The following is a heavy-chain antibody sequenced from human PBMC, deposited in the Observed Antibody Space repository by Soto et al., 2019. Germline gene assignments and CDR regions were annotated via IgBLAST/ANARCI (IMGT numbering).Heavy chain of an antibody. Sequence: QVQLQQWGAGLLKPSETLSLNCAVTGGSLSGYYWSWIRQPPGKGLEWIGEVKDGGHTNYSPSLRGRVTISSDTSNSQFSRRLNSVTAADTGVYYCARGQEGVVATHWDQGSLVTVSS. V-gene: IGHV4-34*01. CDR3: ARGQEGVVATH. J-gene: IGHJ4*02. D-gene: IGHD5-12*01. CDR2: VKDGGHT. CDR1: GGSLSGYY.